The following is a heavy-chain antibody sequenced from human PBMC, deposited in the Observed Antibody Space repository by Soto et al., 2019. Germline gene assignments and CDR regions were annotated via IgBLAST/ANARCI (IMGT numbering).Heavy chain of an antibody. V-gene: IGHV3-15*01. CDR1: GFTFSNAW. D-gene: IGHD2-2*01. Sequence: GGSLRLSCAASGFTFSNAWMSWVRQAPGKGLEWVGRIKSKTDGGTTDYAAPVKGRFTISRDDSKNTLYLQMNSLKTEDTAVYYCTTDPGDCSSTSCFLDYWGQGTLVTVSS. CDR3: TTDPGDCSSTSCFLDY. J-gene: IGHJ4*02. CDR2: IKSKTDGGTT.